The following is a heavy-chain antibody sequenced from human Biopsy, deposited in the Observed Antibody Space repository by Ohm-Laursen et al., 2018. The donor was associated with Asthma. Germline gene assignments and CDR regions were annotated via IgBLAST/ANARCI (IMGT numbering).Heavy chain of an antibody. V-gene: IGHV3-30*03. CDR1: GFVFNQSG. D-gene: IGHD4-23*01. Sequence: SLRLSCSASGFVFNQSGMHWVRQAPGKGLEWVALISSDGHNKYYKDSVKGRFTISRDNSKLRLYLEINSLRVEDSAVYYCARESGQDSGGTGAFDRWGQGIMVAVSS. CDR2: ISSDGHNK. J-gene: IGHJ3*02. CDR3: ARESGQDSGGTGAFDR.